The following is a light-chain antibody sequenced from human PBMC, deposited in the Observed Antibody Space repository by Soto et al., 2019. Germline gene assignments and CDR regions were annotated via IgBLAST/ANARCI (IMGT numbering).Light chain of an antibody. V-gene: IGLV1-47*01. CDR2: RNN. J-gene: IGLJ2*01. Sequence: QSVLTQPPSASGTPGQRVTISCSGSSSNIGSNYVYWYQQLPGTAPKLLIYRNNQQPSGVPDRFSGAKSGTSASRAISGLRSEDEEDYYCAAWDDSLSVVVFGGGTKLTVL. CDR3: AAWDDSLSVVV. CDR1: SSNIGSNY.